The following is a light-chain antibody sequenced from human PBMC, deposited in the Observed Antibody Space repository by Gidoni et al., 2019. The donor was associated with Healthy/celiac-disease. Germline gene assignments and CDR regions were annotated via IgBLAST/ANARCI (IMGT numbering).Light chain of an antibody. J-gene: IGKJ3*01. CDR1: QGISND. CDR3: LQDYKSPRT. CDR2: AAS. V-gene: IGKV1-6*01. Sequence: AIQMTPSPSSLSASVEDRVTVTCRASQGISNDLAWYQQKPGTAPKLLIYAASTLQSGVPSRFSGSGSGTDFTLTISSLQPEDSATYYCLQDYKSPRTFGPGTKVDIK.